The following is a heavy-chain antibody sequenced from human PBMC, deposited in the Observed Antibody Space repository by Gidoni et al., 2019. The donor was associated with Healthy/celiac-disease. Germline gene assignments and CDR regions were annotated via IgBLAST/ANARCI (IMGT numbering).Heavy chain of an antibody. CDR2: IIPILGIA. CDR3: AIGGYSYGSLDPYFDY. J-gene: IGHJ4*02. Sequence: QVQLVQSGAEVKKPGSSVKVSCKASGGTFSSYAISWVRQAPGQGLEWMGRIIPILGIANYAQKFQGRVTITADKSTSTAYMELSSLRSEDTAVYYCAIGGYSYGSLDPYFDYWGQGTLVTVSS. V-gene: IGHV1-69*04. CDR1: GGTFSSYA. D-gene: IGHD5-18*01.